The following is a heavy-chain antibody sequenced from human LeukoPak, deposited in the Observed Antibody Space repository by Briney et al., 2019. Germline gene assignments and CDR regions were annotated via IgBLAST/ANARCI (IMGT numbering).Heavy chain of an antibody. V-gene: IGHV4-4*07. CDR2: IYSSGGT. J-gene: IGHJ4*02. CDR3: ARDRQQLVRGDHFDY. D-gene: IGHD6-13*01. CDR1: GGSISSYY. Sequence: SETLSLTCTVSGGSISSYYWSWIRQPAGKGLEWIGRIYSSGGTDYIPSLKSRVTMSVDTSKKQFSLKLSSVTAADTAVYYCARDRQQLVRGDHFDYWGQGTLVTVSS.